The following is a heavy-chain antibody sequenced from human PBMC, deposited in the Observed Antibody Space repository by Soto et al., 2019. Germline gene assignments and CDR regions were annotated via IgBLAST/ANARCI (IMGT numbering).Heavy chain of an antibody. CDR3: ARLQMRDGYSFPRYYYCMDV. V-gene: IGHV1-18*01. Sequence: ASVKVSCKASGYTFTSYGITWVRPAPGKGLEWVGWISAYNGNTNYAQNLQARFTMTTDRSTRTVYMELRSLRSDETAVYHCARLQMRDGYSFPRYYYCMDVWGQGTTVTVSS. J-gene: IGHJ6*02. CDR1: GYTFTSYG. D-gene: IGHD4-4*01. CDR2: ISAYNGNT.